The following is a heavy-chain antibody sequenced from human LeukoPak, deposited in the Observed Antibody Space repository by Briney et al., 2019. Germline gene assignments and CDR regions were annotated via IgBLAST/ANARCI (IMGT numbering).Heavy chain of an antibody. J-gene: IGHJ4*02. D-gene: IGHD3-10*01. CDR1: GGTFSSYA. CDR3: ARVYDSGSYSCPH. Sequence: ASVKVSCKASGGTFSSYAISWVRRATGQGLEWMGWMNPNSGNTGYAQKVQGRVTMTRNTSISTAYMELSSLRSEDTAVYYCARVYDSGSYSCPHWGQGTLVTVSS. CDR2: MNPNSGNT. V-gene: IGHV1-8*02.